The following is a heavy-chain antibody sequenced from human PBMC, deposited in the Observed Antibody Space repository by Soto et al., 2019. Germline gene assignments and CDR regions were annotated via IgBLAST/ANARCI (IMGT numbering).Heavy chain of an antibody. Sequence: QVQLQESGPGLAKPSQTLSLTCNVSNGSISSSGYYWSWIRQHPGQGLEWLGYIYYSGSTYYNPSLKSRVTISVDTSKNQFSLKLGSVTAADTGMYYCAGGSSKSLFDPWGQGTLVTVSS. J-gene: IGHJ5*02. CDR3: AGGSSKSLFDP. V-gene: IGHV4-31*03. D-gene: IGHD6-6*01. CDR1: NGSISSSGYY. CDR2: IYYSGST.